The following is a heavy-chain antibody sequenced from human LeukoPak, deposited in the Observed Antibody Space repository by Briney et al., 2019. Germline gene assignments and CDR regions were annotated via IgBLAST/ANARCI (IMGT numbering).Heavy chain of an antibody. CDR1: GFTFSSYA. D-gene: IGHD3-22*01. V-gene: IGHV3-23*01. Sequence: PGGSLRLSCAASGFTFSSYAMSWVRQAPGKGLEWVSAISGSGGSTYYADSVKGRFTISRDNSKNSLYLQMNSLRAEDTALYYCAKDIRSHYYDSSGYYFWVLDYWGQGTLVTVSS. CDR3: AKDIRSHYYDSSGYYFWVLDY. J-gene: IGHJ4*02. CDR2: ISGSGGST.